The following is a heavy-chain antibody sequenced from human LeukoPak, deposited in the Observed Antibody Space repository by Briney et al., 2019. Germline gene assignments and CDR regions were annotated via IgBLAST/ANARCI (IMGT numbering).Heavy chain of an antibody. CDR3: ARAEGSSSWYTDY. Sequence: PGGSLRLSCAVSGFTFSSYSLNWVRQAPGKGLEWVSHISSSGSTIYYADSVKGRFTISRDTAKNSLYLQMNSLRDEDTAVYYCARAEGSSSWYTDYWGQGTLVTVSS. J-gene: IGHJ4*02. V-gene: IGHV3-48*02. CDR2: ISSSGSTI. CDR1: GFTFSSYS. D-gene: IGHD6-13*01.